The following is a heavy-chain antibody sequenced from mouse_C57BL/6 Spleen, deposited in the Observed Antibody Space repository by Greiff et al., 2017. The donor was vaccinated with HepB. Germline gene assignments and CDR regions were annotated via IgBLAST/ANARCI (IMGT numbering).Heavy chain of an antibody. CDR1: GYAFSSYW. CDR2: IYPGDGDT. J-gene: IGHJ2*01. V-gene: IGHV1-80*01. CDR3: AGGDYAGYYVDY. D-gene: IGHD1-1*02. Sequence: VQLQQSGAELVKSGASVKISCKASGYAFSSYWMNWVKQRPGKGLEWIGQIYPGDGDTNYNGKFKGKATLTADKSSSTAYMHLSSLTYEDSAVYFCAGGDYAGYYVDYWGQGTTLTVSS.